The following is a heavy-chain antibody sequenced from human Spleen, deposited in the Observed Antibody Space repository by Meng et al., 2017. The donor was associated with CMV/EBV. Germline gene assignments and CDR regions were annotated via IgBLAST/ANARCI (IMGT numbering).Heavy chain of an antibody. V-gene: IGHV4-34*01. CDR1: GGSFSGYY. CDR2: INHSGST. D-gene: IGHD1-26*01. CDR3: ARALIRATIDY. J-gene: IGHJ4*02. Sequence: QGQPQQWGAGLLKPSETLSLTCAVYGGSFSGYYWSWIRQPPGKGLEWIGEINHSGSTNYNPSLKSRVTISVDTSKNQFSLKLSSVTAADTAVYYCARALIRATIDYWGQGTLVTVSS.